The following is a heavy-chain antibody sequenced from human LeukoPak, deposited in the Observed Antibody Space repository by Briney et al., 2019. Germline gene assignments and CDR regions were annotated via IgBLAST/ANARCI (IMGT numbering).Heavy chain of an antibody. CDR2: IIPIFGTA. D-gene: IGHD3-3*01. J-gene: IGHJ3*02. CDR1: GGTSSSYA. CDR3: ARAGRRITIFGVGNDAFDI. V-gene: IGHV1-69*05. Sequence: GASVKVSCKASGGTSSSYAISWVRQAPGQGLEWMGGIIPIFGTANYAQKFQGRDTITTDESTSTAYMELSSLRSEDTAVYYCARAGRRITIFGVGNDAFDIWGQGTMVTVSS.